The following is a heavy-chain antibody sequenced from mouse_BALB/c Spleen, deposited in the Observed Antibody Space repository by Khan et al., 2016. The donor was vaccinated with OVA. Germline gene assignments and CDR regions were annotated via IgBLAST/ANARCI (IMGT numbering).Heavy chain of an antibody. D-gene: IGHD2-4*01. CDR1: GFSLAKYS. CDR2: IWSAGST. Sequence: QVQLKQSGPGLVQPSQSLSITCTVSGFSLAKYSVHWVRQSPGKGLEWLGVIWSAGSTDYNAAFISRLTISKDNSRSQVYLKVKRLKPKDTAIHYAARIGYDCVLRAVFAYLVQATLVTVSA. J-gene: IGHJ3*01. CDR3: ARIGYDCVLRAVFAY. V-gene: IGHV2-2*02.